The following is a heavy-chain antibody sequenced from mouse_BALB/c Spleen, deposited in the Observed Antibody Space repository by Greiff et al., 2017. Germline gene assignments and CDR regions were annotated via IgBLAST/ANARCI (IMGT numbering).Heavy chain of an antibody. J-gene: IGHJ4*01. V-gene: IGHV1-18*01. CDR1: GYTFTDYN. Sequence: EVQLQQSGPELVKPGASVKIPCKASGYTFTDYNMDWVKQSHGKSLEWIGDINPNNGGTIYNQKFKGKATLTVDKSSSTAYMELRSLTSEETAVYYCASYGNYEGYYAMDYWGQGTSVTVSS. CDR2: INPNNGGT. D-gene: IGHD2-1*01. CDR3: ASYGNYEGYYAMDY.